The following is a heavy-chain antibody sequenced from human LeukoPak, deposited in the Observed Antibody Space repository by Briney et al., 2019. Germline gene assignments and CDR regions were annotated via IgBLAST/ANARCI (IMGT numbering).Heavy chain of an antibody. CDR3: ARVGVVGATNY. Sequence: PGGSLRLSCAASGFTFSSYSMNWVRQAPGKGLEWVSYISSSSSTIYYADSVKGRFTISRDNAKNSLYLQMTSLRAEDTAVYYCARVGVVGATNYWGQGTLVTVSS. CDR1: GFTFSSYS. J-gene: IGHJ4*02. D-gene: IGHD1-26*01. CDR2: ISSSSSTI. V-gene: IGHV3-48*04.